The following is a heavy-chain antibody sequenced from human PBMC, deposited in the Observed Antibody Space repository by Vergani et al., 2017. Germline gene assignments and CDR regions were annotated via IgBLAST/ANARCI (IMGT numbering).Heavy chain of an antibody. V-gene: IGHV1-46*01. CDR3: ARDHPVLDFDY. D-gene: IGHD2-8*01. J-gene: IGHJ4*02. Sequence: QVQLVQSGAEVKKPGASVKVSCKASGYTFSSYYMHWVRQAPGQGLEWMGIINPSGGSTSYAQKFQGRVTMTRDTSTSTAYMELRSLRSDDTAVYYCARDHPVLDFDYWGQGTLVTVSS. CDR1: GYTFSSYY. CDR2: INPSGGST.